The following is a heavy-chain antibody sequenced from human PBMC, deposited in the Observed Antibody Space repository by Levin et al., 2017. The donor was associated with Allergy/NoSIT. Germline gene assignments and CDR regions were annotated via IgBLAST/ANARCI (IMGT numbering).Heavy chain of an antibody. D-gene: IGHD6-6*01. V-gene: IGHV3-30*18. CDR2: ISYDGSNK. CDR1: GFTFNTYG. J-gene: IGHJ4*02. CDR3: AKDRPEYSSSSHPEVDY. Sequence: GGSLRLSCAASGFTFNTYGMHWVRQAPGKGLEWVAVISYDGSNKYYADSVKGRFTISRDNSKNTMYLQMNSLRAEDAAVYYCAKDRPEYSSSSHPEVDYWGQGTLVTVSS.